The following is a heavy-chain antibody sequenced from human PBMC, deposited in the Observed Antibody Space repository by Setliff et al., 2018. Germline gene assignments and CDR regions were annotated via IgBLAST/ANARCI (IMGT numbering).Heavy chain of an antibody. CDR3: AKRRSSSWFGGMDY. V-gene: IGHV3-30*02. J-gene: IGHJ4*02. D-gene: IGHD6-13*01. CDR1: GFTFSNHG. Sequence: GGSLRLSCAASGFTFSNHGMHWVRQSPGKGLEWVANVRFDGSYKDYAESVKGRFTISRDNSLNTLYLEMNSLRAEDTAVYYCAKRRSSSWFGGMDYWGQGTLVTVSS. CDR2: VRFDGSYK.